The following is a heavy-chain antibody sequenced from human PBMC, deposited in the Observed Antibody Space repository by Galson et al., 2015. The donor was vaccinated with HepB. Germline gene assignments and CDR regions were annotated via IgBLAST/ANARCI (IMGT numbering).Heavy chain of an antibody. V-gene: IGHV1-18*01. J-gene: IGHJ5*02. D-gene: IGHD2-15*01. Sequence: SVKVSCKVSGYTLSTYSVTWVRQAPGQGLEWMGWISAYNRKTNYAQKFQGRVTMTTDTSTRTVYMELRRLRSDDTAIYYCARGALVVGVAATLNNWFDPWGQGTLVTVSS. CDR1: GYTLSTYS. CDR3: ARGALVVGVAATLNNWFDP. CDR2: ISAYNRKT.